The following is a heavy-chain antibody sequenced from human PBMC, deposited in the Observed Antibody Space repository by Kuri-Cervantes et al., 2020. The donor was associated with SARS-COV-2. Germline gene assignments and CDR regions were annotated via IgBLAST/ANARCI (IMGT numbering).Heavy chain of an antibody. Sequence: SVKVSCKASGGTFSNFAISWVRQAPGQGLEWMGGIIPVFGTTNNAQRLQGRVTISADEARSTVYMELSSLTFEDTAIYYCAQTIPARRRSPGDYYLYYMDVWGKGTSVTVSS. J-gene: IGHJ6*03. CDR3: AQTIPARRRSPGDYYLYYMDV. CDR2: IIPVFGTT. D-gene: IGHD6-6*01. CDR1: GGTFSNFA. V-gene: IGHV1-69*13.